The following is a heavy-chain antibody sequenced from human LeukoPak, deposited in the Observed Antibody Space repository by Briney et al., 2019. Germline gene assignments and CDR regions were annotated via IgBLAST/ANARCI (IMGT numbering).Heavy chain of an antibody. Sequence: GGSLRLSCAASGFTFSSYAMNWVRQAPGKGLEWVSAISGSGGSTYYADSVKGRFTISRDNSKNTLYLQMNSLRAEDTAVYYCAKDWGEYFDYVWGSFTSFDFWGQGTLVTVSS. V-gene: IGHV3-23*01. CDR3: AKDWGEYFDYVWGSFTSFDF. CDR2: ISGSGGST. J-gene: IGHJ4*02. CDR1: GFTFSSYA. D-gene: IGHD3-16*01.